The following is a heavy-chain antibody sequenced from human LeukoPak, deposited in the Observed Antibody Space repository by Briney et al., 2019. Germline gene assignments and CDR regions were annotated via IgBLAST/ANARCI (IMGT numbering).Heavy chain of an antibody. CDR2: IRDSGGST. CDR3: AKGQDGFFDY. CDR1: GFTFSSYA. J-gene: IGHJ4*02. D-gene: IGHD4-17*01. Sequence: GGSLRLSCAASGFTFSSYAMSWVRQAPGKGLDWVSSIRDSGGSTYYADSMKGRFTISRDNSKNTLYLQMNSLRAEDTAVYYCAKGQDGFFDYWGQGTLVTVSS. V-gene: IGHV3-23*01.